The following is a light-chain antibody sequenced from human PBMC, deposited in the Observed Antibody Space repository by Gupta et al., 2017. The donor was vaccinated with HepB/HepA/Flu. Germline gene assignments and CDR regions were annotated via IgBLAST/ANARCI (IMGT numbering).Light chain of an antibody. Sequence: DIQMTQSPSTLSASVGDRVTITCRASQSISDWLAWYQQKPGKAPNLLIYRASTLESGVPSRFSGSGSGTEFTLTISSLQPDDFATYYCQEVSGSSWTFGQGTKVEIK. CDR2: RAS. CDR1: QSISDW. CDR3: QEVSGSSWT. V-gene: IGKV1-5*03. J-gene: IGKJ1*01.